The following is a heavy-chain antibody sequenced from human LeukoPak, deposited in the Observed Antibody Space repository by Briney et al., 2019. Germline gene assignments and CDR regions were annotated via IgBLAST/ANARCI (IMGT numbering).Heavy chain of an antibody. CDR3: ARGITRNYMDV. J-gene: IGHJ6*03. CDR2: IYYSGNT. Sequence: SETLSLTCTVSGGSISSYYWSWIRQSPGKGLEWIGHIYYSGNTNYNPSLKSRVTISVDTSKKQFSLKLNSVTAADTAVYYCARGITRNYMDVWGKGTTVTVSS. D-gene: IGHD3-10*01. V-gene: IGHV4-59*01. CDR1: GGSISSYY.